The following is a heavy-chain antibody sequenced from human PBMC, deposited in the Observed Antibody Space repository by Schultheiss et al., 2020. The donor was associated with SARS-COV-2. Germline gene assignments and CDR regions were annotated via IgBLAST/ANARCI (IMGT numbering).Heavy chain of an antibody. CDR2: ISSSSSTI. D-gene: IGHD3-22*01. J-gene: IGHJ4*02. V-gene: IGHV3-48*02. Sequence: GGSLRLSCAASGFTFSTYGMNWVRQAPGKGLEWVSYISSSSSTIYYADSVKGRFTISRDNAKNSLYLQMNSLRDEDTAVYYCARDLPKMYYYDSSGYPSLDYWGQGTLVTVSS. CDR3: ARDLPKMYYYDSSGYPSLDY. CDR1: GFTFSTYG.